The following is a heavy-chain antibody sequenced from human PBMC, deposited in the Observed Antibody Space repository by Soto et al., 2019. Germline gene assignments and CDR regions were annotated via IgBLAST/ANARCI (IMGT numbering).Heavy chain of an antibody. Sequence: GASVKVSCKASGYTFTSYDINWVRQATGQGLEWMGWMNPNSGNTGYAQKFQGRVTMTRNTSISTAYMELSSLRSEDTAVYYCARAPYSSGWYNWFDPWGQGTMVNVSS. CDR2: MNPNSGNT. V-gene: IGHV1-8*01. CDR1: GYTFTSYD. J-gene: IGHJ5*02. CDR3: ARAPYSSGWYNWFDP. D-gene: IGHD6-19*01.